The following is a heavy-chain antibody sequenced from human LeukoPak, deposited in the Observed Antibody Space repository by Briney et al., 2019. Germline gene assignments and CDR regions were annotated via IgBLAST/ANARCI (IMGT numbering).Heavy chain of an antibody. CDR1: GGSFSGYY. Sequence: SETLSLTCAVYGGSFSGYYWSWIRQPPGKGLEWIGEINHSGSTNYNPSLKSRVTMSVDTSKNQFSLKLSSVTAADTAVYYCAREVYSSSWSFDYWGQGTLVTVSS. CDR2: INHSGST. CDR3: AREVYSSSWSFDY. D-gene: IGHD6-13*01. J-gene: IGHJ4*02. V-gene: IGHV4-34*01.